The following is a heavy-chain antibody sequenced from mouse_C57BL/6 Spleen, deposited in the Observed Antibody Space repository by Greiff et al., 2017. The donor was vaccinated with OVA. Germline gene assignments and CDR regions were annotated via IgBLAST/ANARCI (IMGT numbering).Heavy chain of an antibody. J-gene: IGHJ3*01. CDR2: INPNNGGT. CDR3: ASPYYYGSSPWFAY. CDR1: GYTFTDYY. V-gene: IGHV1-26*01. D-gene: IGHD1-1*01. Sequence: VQLQQSGPELVKPGASVKISCKASGYTFTDYYMNWVKQSHGKSLEWIGDINPNNGGTSYNQKFKGKATLTVDKSSSTAYMELRSLTSEDFAVYYCASPYYYGSSPWFAYWGQGTLVTVSA.